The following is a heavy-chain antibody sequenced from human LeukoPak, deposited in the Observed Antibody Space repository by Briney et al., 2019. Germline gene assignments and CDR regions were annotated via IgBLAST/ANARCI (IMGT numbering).Heavy chain of an antibody. CDR2: ISAYNGNT. J-gene: IGHJ4*02. D-gene: IGHD2-2*01. CDR3: ARLSASNFVVVPAHDY. V-gene: IGHV1-18*04. Sequence: ASVKVSCKASGYTFTSYGISWVRQAPGQGLEWMGWISAYNGNTNYAQKLQGRVTMTTDTSTSTAYMELRSLRSDDTAVYYCARLSASNFVVVPAHDYWGQGTLVTVSS. CDR1: GYTFTSYG.